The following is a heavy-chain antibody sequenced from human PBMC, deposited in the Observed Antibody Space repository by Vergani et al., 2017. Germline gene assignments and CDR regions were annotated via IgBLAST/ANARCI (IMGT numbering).Heavy chain of an antibody. CDR1: GFTFSTYA. D-gene: IGHD3-22*01. Sequence: EVQLLESGGGLVQHGGSLRLSCAASGFTFSTYAMTWVRQAPGKGLEWVSTISSDGGSTYYADSVKGRFTISRDNSKNTLSLQMNSLTAEDMAIYYCAGPQGTSAYYYGGFDYWGQGILVTVSS. CDR3: AGPQGTSAYYYGGFDY. CDR2: ISSDGGST. J-gene: IGHJ4*02. V-gene: IGHV3-23*01.